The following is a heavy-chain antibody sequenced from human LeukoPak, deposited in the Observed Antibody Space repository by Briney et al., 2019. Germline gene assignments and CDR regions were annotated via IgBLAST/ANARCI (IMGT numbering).Heavy chain of an antibody. CDR1: GFTFSSYE. CDR2: TSSSDAGT. Sequence: GGSLRLSCAASGFTFSSYEMNWVRQAPGKGLEWVSATSSSDAGTYHADSVRGRFTISRDNSKNTLYLQMNSLRVEDAAVYYCARAPVTSCRGAYCYPFDYWGQGTLVTVSS. J-gene: IGHJ4*02. V-gene: IGHV3-23*01. CDR3: ARAPVTSCRGAYCYPFDY. D-gene: IGHD2-21*01.